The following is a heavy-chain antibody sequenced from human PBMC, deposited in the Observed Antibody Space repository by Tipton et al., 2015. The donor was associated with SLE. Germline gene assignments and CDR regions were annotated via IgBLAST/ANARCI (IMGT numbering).Heavy chain of an antibody. V-gene: IGHV6-1*01. D-gene: IGHD2-2*02. Sequence: PGLVKPSQTLSLTCAISGDSVSTNSAAWTWIRQSPSRGLEWLGRTYYRSKWYSDYAVSVKSRITINPDTSKNQFSLKLTSATAADTAVYYCVRALWLDKDFAVVPPGIRLRAFDIWGQGTMVTVSS. CDR1: GDSVSTNSAA. CDR3: VRALWLDKDFAVVPPGIRLRAFDI. CDR2: TYYRSKWYS. J-gene: IGHJ3*02.